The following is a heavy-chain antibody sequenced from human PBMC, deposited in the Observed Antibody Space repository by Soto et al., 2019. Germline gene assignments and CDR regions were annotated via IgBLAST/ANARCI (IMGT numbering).Heavy chain of an antibody. CDR1: GGSFSGYY. J-gene: IGHJ4*02. D-gene: IGHD6-19*01. CDR3: ARGRHWLDY. CDR2: INHTGST. V-gene: IGHV4-34*01. Sequence: PSETLSLTCAVYGGSFSGYYWSWIRQPPGKGLEWIGDINHTGSTNYNPSLKSRVTISVDTSKNHFTLILSSVTAADTAVYYCARGRHWLDYWGPGFLVTVSS.